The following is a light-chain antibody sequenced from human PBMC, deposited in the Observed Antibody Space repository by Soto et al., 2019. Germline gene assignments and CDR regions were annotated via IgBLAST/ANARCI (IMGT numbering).Light chain of an antibody. J-gene: IGKJ1*01. V-gene: IGKV1-5*03. CDR3: QQYKSYSRT. CDR1: QSISDW. Sequence: DILMTQSPSTLSASIGDRVTITCRASQSISDWLAWFQQKPGMAPKLLISQASYLESGVPSRFSGSGSGTESTLTISSLQPDDFATFYCQQYKSYSRTFGQGTKVEIK. CDR2: QAS.